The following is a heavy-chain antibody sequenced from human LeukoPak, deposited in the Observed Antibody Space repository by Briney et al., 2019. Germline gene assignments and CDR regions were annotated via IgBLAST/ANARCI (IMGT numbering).Heavy chain of an antibody. CDR1: GGTFSSYA. J-gene: IGHJ6*03. CDR2: IIPIFGTA. CDR3: ARSPSDYDSSGYNYYYYYYMDV. D-gene: IGHD3-22*01. V-gene: IGHV1-69*06. Sequence: GASVKVSCKASGGTFSSYAISWVRQAPGQGLEWMGGIIPIFGTANYAQKFQGRVTITADKSTSTAYMELSSLRSEDTAVYYCARSPSDYDSSGYNYYYYYYMDVWGQGTLVTVSS.